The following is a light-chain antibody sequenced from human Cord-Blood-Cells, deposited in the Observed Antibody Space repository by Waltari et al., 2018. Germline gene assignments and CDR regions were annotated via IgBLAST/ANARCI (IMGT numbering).Light chain of an antibody. CDR2: EGS. Sequence: QSALTQPASVSGSPGQSITISCTGTSSDVGSYNLVSWYQQHPGKAPKLMIYEGSKRPAGVSNRISGSKSGNPASLTISGLQAEDEADYYCCSYAGSSTWVFGGGTKLTVL. CDR1: SSDVGSYNL. V-gene: IGLV2-23*01. CDR3: CSYAGSSTWV. J-gene: IGLJ3*02.